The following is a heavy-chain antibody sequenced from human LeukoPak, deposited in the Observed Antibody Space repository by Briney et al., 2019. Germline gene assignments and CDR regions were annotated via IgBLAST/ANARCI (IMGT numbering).Heavy chain of an antibody. Sequence: PGGSLRLSCAASGFSFSAYWMSWVRQVPGKGLEWVANIKQDGSEKYYVDSVKGRFTISRDNAKNSLYLQMNSLRAEDTAVYYCASSYGDYLEHQFDYWGQGTLVTVSS. D-gene: IGHD4-17*01. CDR2: IKQDGSEK. J-gene: IGHJ4*02. CDR3: ASSYGDYLEHQFDY. V-gene: IGHV3-7*01. CDR1: GFSFSAYW.